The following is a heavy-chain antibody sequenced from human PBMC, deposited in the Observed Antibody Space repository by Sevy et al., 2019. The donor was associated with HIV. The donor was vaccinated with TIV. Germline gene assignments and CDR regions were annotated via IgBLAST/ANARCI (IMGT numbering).Heavy chain of an antibody. CDR2: ISAYNGNT. V-gene: IGHV1-18*01. J-gene: IGHJ4*02. Sequence: ASVKVSCKASGYTFTSYGISWVRQAPGQGLEWMGWISAYNGNTNYAQKLQGRVTMTTDTSTSTAYMELRSLRSDDTVVYYCATTKDYYESSGCPFDYWGQGTLVTVSS. CDR3: ATTKDYYESSGCPFDY. CDR1: GYTFTSYG. D-gene: IGHD3-22*01.